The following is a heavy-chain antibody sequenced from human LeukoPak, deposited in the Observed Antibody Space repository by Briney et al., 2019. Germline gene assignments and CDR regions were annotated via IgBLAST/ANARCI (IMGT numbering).Heavy chain of an antibody. CDR2: INHSVST. D-gene: IGHD6-13*01. CDR3: ASAAAVLRGAIGY. J-gene: IGHJ4*02. CDR1: GGSFSGYY. Sequence: SETLSHTRAVYGGSFSGYYWSWIRQPPRKGLEWIGEINHSVSTHYNPSLKSRATISVDRSKHQSSLKLTSVTAADTAGCYFASAAAVLRGAIGYWGQGNLVTVSS. V-gene: IGHV4-34*01.